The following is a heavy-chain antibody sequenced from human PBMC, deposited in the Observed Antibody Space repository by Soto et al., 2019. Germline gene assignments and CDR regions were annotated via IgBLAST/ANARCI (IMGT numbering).Heavy chain of an antibody. J-gene: IGHJ3*02. D-gene: IGHD3-22*01. CDR3: AKDKGFYDSTGYYDPFAI. CDR2: IKEDGSEK. V-gene: IGHV3-7*04. CDR1: GFTLSTYL. Sequence: PGGSLRLSCAASGFTLSTYLMTWVRQAPGKGLEWVASIKEDGSEKFYVDSVKGRFTISSDNAKNSLYLQMNSLRAEDTAMYYCAKDKGFYDSTGYYDPFAIWAQRTMVTVSS.